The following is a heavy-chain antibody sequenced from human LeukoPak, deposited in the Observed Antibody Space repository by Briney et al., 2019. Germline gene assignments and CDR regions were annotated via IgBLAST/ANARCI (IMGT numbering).Heavy chain of an antibody. J-gene: IGHJ4*02. CDR1: GYTLTELS. CDR3: ATGPDYGDYGGFDY. D-gene: IGHD4-17*01. Sequence: ASVKVSCTVSGYTLTELSMHWVRQAPGKGLEWMGGFDPEDGETIFAQKFQGRVTMTEDTSTDTAYMELSSLRSEDTAVYYCATGPDYGDYGGFDYWGQGTLVTVSS. V-gene: IGHV1-24*01. CDR2: FDPEDGET.